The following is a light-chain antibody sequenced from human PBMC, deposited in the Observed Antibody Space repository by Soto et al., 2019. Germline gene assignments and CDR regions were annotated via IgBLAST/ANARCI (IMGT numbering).Light chain of an antibody. J-gene: IGKJ1*01. CDR2: GAS. V-gene: IGKV3-20*01. CDR3: QQYGSSRT. Sequence: EIVLTQSPATLSVSPGERATLSCRASQSVSNDLAWYQHQPGQAPRLLIYGASTRTTGIPDSFSGSGSGTDFTLTISRLEPEDFAVYYCQQYGSSRTFGQGTKVDI. CDR1: QSVSND.